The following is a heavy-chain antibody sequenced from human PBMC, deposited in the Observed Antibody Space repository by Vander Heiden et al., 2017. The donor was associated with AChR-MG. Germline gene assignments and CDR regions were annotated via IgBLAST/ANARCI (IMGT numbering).Heavy chain of an antibody. J-gene: IGHJ4*02. D-gene: IGHD3-10*01. Sequence: QVRLQESGPGLVKPSQTLSLPCTVSGGSIRSGGYYWSWIRQHPGKALEWIGYIHYSGSTYYNPSLKSRVTISVDTSKNQLSLNLRSVTAADTAVFYCARATSDYYGLGSGYYFDYWGQGALVTVSS. CDR1: GGSIRSGGYY. CDR3: ARATSDYYGLGSGYYFDY. CDR2: IHYSGST. V-gene: IGHV4-31*03.